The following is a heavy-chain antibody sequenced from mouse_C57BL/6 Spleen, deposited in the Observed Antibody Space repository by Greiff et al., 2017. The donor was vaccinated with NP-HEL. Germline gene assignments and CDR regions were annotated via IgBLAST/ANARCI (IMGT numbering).Heavy chain of an antibody. CDR3: ASFPTGTTNGFDY. D-gene: IGHD4-1*02. J-gene: IGHJ2*01. CDR2: IRNKANGYTT. V-gene: IGHV7-3*01. CDR1: GFTFTDYY. Sequence: EVNVVESGGGLVQPGDSLSLSCAASGFTFTDYYMTWVRQPPGKALEWLGFIRNKANGYTTEYSASVKGRFTISRDTSQSTLYLQMIALRAEDGATYYCASFPTGTTNGFDYWGQGTTLTVSS.